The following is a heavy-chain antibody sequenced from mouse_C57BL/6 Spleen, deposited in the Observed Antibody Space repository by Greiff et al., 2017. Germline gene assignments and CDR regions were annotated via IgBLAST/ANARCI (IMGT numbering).Heavy chain of an antibody. Sequence: QVQLQQPGAELVMPGASVKLSCKASGYTFTSYWMHWVKQRPGQGLEWIGEIDPSDSYTNYNQKFKGKSTLTVDKSSSTAYMQLSSLTSEDSAVYYCARSLDVWGTGTTVTVSS. CDR1: GYTFTSYW. J-gene: IGHJ1*03. CDR2: IDPSDSYT. CDR3: ARSLDV. V-gene: IGHV1-69*01.